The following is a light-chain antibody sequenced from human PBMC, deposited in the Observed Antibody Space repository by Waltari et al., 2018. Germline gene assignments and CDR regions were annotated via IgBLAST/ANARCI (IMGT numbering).Light chain of an antibody. CDR3: ATWDSSLSAGV. Sequence: QSVLTQPPSVSAAPGQMVSISCSGSSSNIGINSVSWYQKLPETAPKLLLYENFQRPSGIPHRFYGSKSGTSATLDITGLQTGDEGDYYCATWDSSLSAGVFGTGTKVTVL. CDR1: SSNIGINS. V-gene: IGLV1-51*01. J-gene: IGLJ1*01. CDR2: ENF.